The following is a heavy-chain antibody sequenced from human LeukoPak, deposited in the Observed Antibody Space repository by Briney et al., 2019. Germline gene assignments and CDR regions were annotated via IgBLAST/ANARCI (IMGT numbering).Heavy chain of an antibody. V-gene: IGHV3-30*04. Sequence: PGGSLRLSCAASGFTFSSYAMHWVRQAPGKGLEWVAVISSSGNKKYYADSVKGRFTVSRDSSKNTLYLQMNSLRAEDTAVYYCARDQGYWGQGTLVTVSS. CDR1: GFTFSSYA. CDR3: ARDQGY. CDR2: ISSSGNKK. J-gene: IGHJ4*02.